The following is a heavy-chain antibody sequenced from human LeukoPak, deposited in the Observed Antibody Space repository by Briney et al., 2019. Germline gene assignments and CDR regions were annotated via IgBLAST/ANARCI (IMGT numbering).Heavy chain of an antibody. CDR1: GYTFTSYS. CDR2: INAGNGNT. CDR3: ARDPPDCSGVSCYSSGNNGMDV. Sequence: PLDSLTLSCTASGYTFTSYSMHWVRQAPGQRLEWMGWINAGNGNTNYSQKFQGRVTITRDTSASKVYMELSSLRSEDTAVYYCARDPPDCSGVSCYSSGNNGMDVWGKGTTVSVSS. V-gene: IGHV1-3*01. D-gene: IGHD2-15*01. J-gene: IGHJ6*04.